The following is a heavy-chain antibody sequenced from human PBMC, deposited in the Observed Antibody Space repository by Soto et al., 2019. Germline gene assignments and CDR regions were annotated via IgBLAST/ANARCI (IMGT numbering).Heavy chain of an antibody. J-gene: IGHJ6*03. D-gene: IGHD6-6*01. Sequence: GGSLRLSCAASGFTLSGYAMDWVRQAPGKGLEYVSGISSNGVGTYYANSVQGRFTISRDNSKNTVYLQMGSLRSEDMALYYCARRARPDFYYMDVWGKGTTVTVSS. CDR2: ISSNGVGT. V-gene: IGHV3-64*01. CDR3: ARRARPDFYYMDV. CDR1: GFTLSGYA.